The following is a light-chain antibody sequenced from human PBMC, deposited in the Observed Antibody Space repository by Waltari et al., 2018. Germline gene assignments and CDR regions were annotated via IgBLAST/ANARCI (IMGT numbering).Light chain of an antibody. CDR3: MQATHWPVT. CDR1: QRLIYTDGISY. CDR2: KVS. V-gene: IGKV2-30*01. Sequence: DVGMPQSPLSLPVTPGQSTSISCRSSQRLIYTDGISYLNWFHQRPGQAPRRLIYKVSNRDSGVPDRFSGSGSGTDFTLMISSVEADDVGVYFCMQATHWPVTFDQGTRLEIK. J-gene: IGKJ5*01.